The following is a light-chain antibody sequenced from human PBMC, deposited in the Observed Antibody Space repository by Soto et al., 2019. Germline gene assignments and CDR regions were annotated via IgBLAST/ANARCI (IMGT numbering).Light chain of an antibody. CDR1: QNINNF. J-gene: IGKJ1*01. CDR2: AAS. Sequence: DIQMTQSPSSLSASVGDRVTITCRASQNINNFLNWYQQKPGKAPRLLISAASSLQSGVPSRFSGSGSGTDFTLTISSLQPEDFVSYYCQQTYSSPRTFGQGTKVEIK. CDR3: QQTYSSPRT. V-gene: IGKV1-39*01.